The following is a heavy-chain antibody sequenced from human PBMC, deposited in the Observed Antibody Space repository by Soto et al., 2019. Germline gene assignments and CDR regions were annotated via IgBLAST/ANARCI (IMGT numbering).Heavy chain of an antibody. D-gene: IGHD3-22*01. V-gene: IGHV4-39*01. J-gene: IGHJ4*02. CDR3: PRPLGSSGYSAYDY. Sequence: QLQLQESGPGLVKPSETLSLTCIVSGGSISSSSYYWGWIRQPPGKGLEWIGSISHTGSTYYNPSLKSRVTISVDTSKHQFSLKVSAVTAADTAVYYCPRPLGSSGYSAYDYWGQGTLVTVSS. CDR2: ISHTGST. CDR1: GGSISSSSYY.